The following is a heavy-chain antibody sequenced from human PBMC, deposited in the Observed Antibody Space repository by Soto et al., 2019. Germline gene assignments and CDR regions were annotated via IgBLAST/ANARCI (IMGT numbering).Heavy chain of an antibody. CDR3: AKISGGQTVNGYSDY. CDR2: ISGNGGTT. D-gene: IGHD5-12*01. CDR1: GFTFSSYA. Sequence: PGGSLRLSCAASGFTFSSYAMTWGRQAPGKGLELVSGISGNGGTTYYADSVKGRFIVSRDNSKNTLYLQLNSLRAEDTAIYYCAKISGGQTVNGYSDYWGQGTLVTV. V-gene: IGHV3-23*01. J-gene: IGHJ4*02.